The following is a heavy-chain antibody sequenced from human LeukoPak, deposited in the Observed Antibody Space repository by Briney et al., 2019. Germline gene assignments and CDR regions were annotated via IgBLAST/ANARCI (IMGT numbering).Heavy chain of an antibody. J-gene: IGHJ6*03. Sequence: SETLSLTCGVYFSGYYWSWIRQPPGKGLEWIGEINHGGSTNYNPSLKSRVTISVDTSKNQLSLKLSSVTATDTAVYYCARREKTPCSSTSCYGYYYYYMDVWGKGTTVTVSS. V-gene: IGHV4-34*01. CDR2: INHGGST. CDR3: ARREKTPCSSTSCYGYYYYYMDV. D-gene: IGHD2-2*01. CDR1: FSGYY.